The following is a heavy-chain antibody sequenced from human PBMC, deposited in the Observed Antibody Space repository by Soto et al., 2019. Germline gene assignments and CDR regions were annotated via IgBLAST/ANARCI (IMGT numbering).Heavy chain of an antibody. CDR1: GLTFSSNA. V-gene: IGHV3-23*01. CDR3: ANVVSQYTPPALSDY. CDR2: ISGSDGST. J-gene: IGHJ4*02. Sequence: VSLGLSCADSGLTFSSNAMSWVRQAPGKGLEWVSTISGSDGSTYSTDSVKGRFTISRDNSRNTAYLQMNSLRVEDTAVYYCANVVSQYTPPALSDYWGRGTLVTVSS. D-gene: IGHD2-15*01.